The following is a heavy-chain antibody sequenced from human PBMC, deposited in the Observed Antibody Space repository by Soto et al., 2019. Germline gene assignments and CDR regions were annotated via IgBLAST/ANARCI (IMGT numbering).Heavy chain of an antibody. CDR3: ARGAGYCSGGSCYSADY. CDR2: IYHSGST. D-gene: IGHD2-15*01. Sequence: QLQLQESGSGLVKPSQTLSLTCAVSGGSISSGGYSWSWIRQPPGKGLEWIGYIYHSGSTYYNPSRKSRVTISVDRSKNQFSLKLSSVTAADTAVYYCARGAGYCSGGSCYSADYWGQGTLVTVSS. CDR1: GGSISSGGYS. V-gene: IGHV4-30-2*01. J-gene: IGHJ4*02.